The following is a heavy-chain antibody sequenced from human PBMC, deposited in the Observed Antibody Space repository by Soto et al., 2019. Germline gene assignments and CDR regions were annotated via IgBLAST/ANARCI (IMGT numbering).Heavy chain of an antibody. J-gene: IGHJ4*02. V-gene: IGHV4-4*07. CDR1: GGSISKSY. Sequence: QVQLQESGPGLVKPSETLTLVCTVSGGSISKSYWSWIRQPAEKGLEWIGRIYSSGNINYNPSLESRVTMSVDTSKNQFSLELRSVTAADTAIYYCARDLRGDGGGDYWGQGTLVIVSS. CDR3: ARDLRGDGGGDY. D-gene: IGHD3-16*01. CDR2: IYSSGNI.